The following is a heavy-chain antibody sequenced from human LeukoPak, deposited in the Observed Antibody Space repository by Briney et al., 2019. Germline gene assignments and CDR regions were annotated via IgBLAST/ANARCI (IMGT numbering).Heavy chain of an antibody. V-gene: IGHV1-69*13. CDR1: GGTFSSYA. CDR2: IIPIFGTA. CDR3: AKGTYSGNSYHFDY. D-gene: IGHD1-26*01. Sequence: GASVKVSCKASGGTFSSYAISWVRQAPGQGLEWMGGIIPIFGTANYAQKFQGRVTITADESTSTAYMELSSLRSEDTAVYYCAKGTYSGNSYHFDYWGQGTLVTVSS. J-gene: IGHJ4*02.